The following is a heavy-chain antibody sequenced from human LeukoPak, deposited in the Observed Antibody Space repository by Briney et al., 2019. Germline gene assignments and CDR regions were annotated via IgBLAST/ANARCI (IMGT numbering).Heavy chain of an antibody. Sequence: GASVKVSCKASGYTFTGYYMHWVPQAPGQGLEWMGWINPNSGGTNYAQKFQGRVTMTRDTSISTAYMELSRLRSDDTAVYYCARASKRGYGGYDDGTCFDYWGQGSLVTVSS. D-gene: IGHD5-12*01. J-gene: IGHJ4*02. CDR1: GYTFTGYY. CDR3: ARASKRGYGGYDDGTCFDY. CDR2: INPNSGGT. V-gene: IGHV1-2*02.